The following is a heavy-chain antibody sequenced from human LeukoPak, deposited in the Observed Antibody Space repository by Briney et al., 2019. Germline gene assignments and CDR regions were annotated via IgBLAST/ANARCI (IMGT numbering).Heavy chain of an antibody. CDR2: INHSGST. CDR3: ARWEQQLRLYYFDY. J-gene: IGHJ4*02. V-gene: IGHV4-34*01. CDR1: GGSFSGYY. D-gene: IGHD6-13*01. Sequence: SETLSLTCAVYGGSFSGYYWSWIRQPPRKGLEWIGEINHSGSTNYNPSLKSRVTISVDTSKSQFSLKLSSVTAADTAVYYCARWEQQLRLYYFDYWGQGTLVTVSS.